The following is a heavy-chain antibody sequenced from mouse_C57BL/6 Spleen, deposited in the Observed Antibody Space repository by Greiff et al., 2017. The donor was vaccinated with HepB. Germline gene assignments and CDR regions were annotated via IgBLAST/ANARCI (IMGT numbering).Heavy chain of an antibody. D-gene: IGHD4-1*01. V-gene: IGHV5-17*01. CDR1: GFTFSDYG. Sequence: VQLKESGGGLVKPGGSLKLSCAASGFTFSDYGMHWVRQAPEKGLEWVAYISSGSSTIYYADTVKGRFTISRDNAKNTLFLQMTSMRAEDTAMYDCARWDVRYWFAYWGQGTLLTVSA. CDR3: ARWDVRYWFAY. CDR2: ISSGSSTI. J-gene: IGHJ3*01.